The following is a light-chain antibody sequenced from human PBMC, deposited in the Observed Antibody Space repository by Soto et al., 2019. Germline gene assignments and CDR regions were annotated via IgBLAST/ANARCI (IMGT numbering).Light chain of an antibody. CDR1: TIGAHSF. CDR3: CSYTGNKVFV. V-gene: IGLV2-11*01. CDR2: DVS. Sequence: QSVLTQPRSLSGSPGQSVTISCTGPTIGAHSFVSWYQDRPDKVPKLLIYDVSQRPSGIPDRFSGSRSATTASLTISGLQADDAADYYCCSYTGNKVFVFGTGTKVTVL. J-gene: IGLJ1*01.